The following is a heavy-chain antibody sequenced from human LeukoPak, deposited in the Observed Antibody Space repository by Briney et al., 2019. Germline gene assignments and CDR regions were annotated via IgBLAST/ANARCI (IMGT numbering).Heavy chain of an antibody. V-gene: IGHV4-59*01. D-gene: IGHD4-11*01. CDR2: IYYSGST. Sequence: NPSETLSLTCTVSGSSISSYYWSWIRQPPGKGLEWIGYIYYSGSTNYNPSLKSRVTISVDTSKNQFSLKLSSVTAADTAVYYCARGDYKDAFDIWGQGTMVTVSS. J-gene: IGHJ3*02. CDR3: ARGDYKDAFDI. CDR1: GSSISSYY.